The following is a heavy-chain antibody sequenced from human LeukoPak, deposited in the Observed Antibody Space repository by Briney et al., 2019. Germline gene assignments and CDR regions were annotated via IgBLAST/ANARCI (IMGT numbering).Heavy chain of an antibody. J-gene: IGHJ6*02. V-gene: IGHV3-73*01. CDR2: IRSKANNYET. Sequence: PGGSLRLSCAASGFSFSGSAMHWVRQASGKGLEWVGRIRSKANNYETAYAASVKGRFTISRDDSKNTAYLQMNSLKTEDTAVYYCARDFCSSTSCYFDYYYYGMDVWGQGTTVTVSS. CDR3: ARDFCSSTSCYFDYYYYGMDV. CDR1: GFSFSGSA. D-gene: IGHD2-2*01.